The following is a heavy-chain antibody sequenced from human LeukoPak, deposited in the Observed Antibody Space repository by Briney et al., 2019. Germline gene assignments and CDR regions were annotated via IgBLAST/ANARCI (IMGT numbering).Heavy chain of an antibody. V-gene: IGHV4-34*01. Sequence: SETLSLTCAVYGGSFSGYYWSWIRQPPGKGLEWIGEINHSGSTNYNPSLKSRVTISVDTSKNQFSLRLSSVTAADTAVYYCARSGLIMVQGVIIRRSAFDIWGQGTMVTVSS. J-gene: IGHJ3*02. D-gene: IGHD3-10*01. CDR1: GGSFSGYY. CDR2: INHSGST. CDR3: ARSGLIMVQGVIIRRSAFDI.